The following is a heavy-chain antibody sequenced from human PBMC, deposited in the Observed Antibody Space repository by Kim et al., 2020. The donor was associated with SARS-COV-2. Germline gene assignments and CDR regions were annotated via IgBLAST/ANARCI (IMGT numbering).Heavy chain of an antibody. D-gene: IGHD6-19*01. Sequence: GGSLRLSCEASGFTFDTYSLNWVRQAPGKGLEWVSSISASSNHIYYADSVRGRFTISRDNAKNSLYLHMNSLRADDTAIYYCARADREQWLVGNFDFYY. CDR2: ISASSNHI. J-gene: IGHJ6*01. CDR3: ARADREQWLVGNFDFYY. V-gene: IGHV3-21*01. CDR1: GFTFDTYS.